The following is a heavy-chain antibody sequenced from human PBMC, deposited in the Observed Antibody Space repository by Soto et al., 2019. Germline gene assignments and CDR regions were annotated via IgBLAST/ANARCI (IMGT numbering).Heavy chain of an antibody. CDR3: ARFSPTRPLDY. CDR2: ISAYNGNT. V-gene: IGHV1-18*04. D-gene: IGHD4-17*01. J-gene: IGHJ4*02. Sequence: ASVKVSCKSSGYTFTSCCMSWGRQAPGQGLEWMGWISAYNGNTNYAQKLQGRVTMTTDTSTSTAYMELRSLRSDDTAVYYCARFSPTRPLDYWGQGTLVTVSS. CDR1: GYTFTSCC.